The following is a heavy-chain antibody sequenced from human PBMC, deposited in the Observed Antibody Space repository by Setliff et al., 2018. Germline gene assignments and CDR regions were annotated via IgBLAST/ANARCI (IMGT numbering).Heavy chain of an antibody. CDR1: GDSISRAKYY. Sequence: SETLSLTCTVSGDSISRAKYYWSWIRQSAGKGLECLGRIYTDGSTKYNPSLNSRVTLLIDTAKNQISLRLSSVTAADTAVYFCARVTGFLYMDVWGKGTTVTVSS. CDR2: IYTDGST. V-gene: IGHV4-61*02. D-gene: IGHD3-3*01. J-gene: IGHJ6*03. CDR3: ARVTGFLYMDV.